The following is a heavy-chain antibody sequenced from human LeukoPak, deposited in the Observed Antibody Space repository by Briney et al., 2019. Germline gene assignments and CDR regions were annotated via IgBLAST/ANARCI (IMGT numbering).Heavy chain of an antibody. CDR1: GFTFSSYA. V-gene: IGHV3-23*01. Sequence: GGSLRLSCAASGFTFSSYAMNWVRQAPGKGLEWVSAISGSGGSTYYADSVKGRFSISRDNSKNTLYLQMNSLRAEDTAVYYCANDYGSGSYYLYYFDYWGQGTLVTVSS. CDR3: ANDYGSGSYYLYYFDY. D-gene: IGHD3-10*01. J-gene: IGHJ4*02. CDR2: ISGSGGST.